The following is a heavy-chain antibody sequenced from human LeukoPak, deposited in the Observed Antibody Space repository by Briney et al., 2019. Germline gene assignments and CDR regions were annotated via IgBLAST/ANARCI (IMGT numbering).Heavy chain of an antibody. D-gene: IGHD1-26*01. CDR2: IRSKANNYAT. CDR3: TSVVGATFDY. J-gene: IGHJ4*02. CDR1: GFTFSAST. V-gene: IGHV3-73*01. Sequence: GGSLRPSCAASGFTFSASTMHWVRQASGKGLEWVGRIRSKANNYATAYAASVQGRFTISRDDSKNTAYLQMNSLKTEDTALYYCTSVVGATFDYWGQGTLVTVSS.